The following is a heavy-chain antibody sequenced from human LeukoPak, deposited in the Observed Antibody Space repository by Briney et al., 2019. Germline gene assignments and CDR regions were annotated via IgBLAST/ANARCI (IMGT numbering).Heavy chain of an antibody. Sequence: SETLSLPCTVSGGSISSYYWSWIRQPPGKGLEWIGYIYCSGSTNYNPSLKSRVTISVDTPKNQFSQKLSSVTAAGAAVYYCAIDRVGSSWFDPWGQRTLVTVSS. CDR3: AIDRVGSSWFDP. D-gene: IGHD3-16*01. V-gene: IGHV4-59*01. CDR2: IYCSGST. J-gene: IGHJ5*02. CDR1: GGSISSYY.